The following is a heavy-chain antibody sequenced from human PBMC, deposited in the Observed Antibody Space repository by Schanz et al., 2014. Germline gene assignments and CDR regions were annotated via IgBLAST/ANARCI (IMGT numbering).Heavy chain of an antibody. J-gene: IGHJ6*02. CDR3: ARFLARYQYYGVDV. CDR1: GFTFSSYG. Sequence: QAQLVESGGALVQPGGSLRLSCSASGFTFSSYGMHWVRQAPGKGLEWVANIGYDGSEKYYVDSVKGRFTISRDNSKNTLYLQMNSLRAEDTAVYYCARFLARYQYYGVDVWGQGTTVIVSS. D-gene: IGHD3-3*01. V-gene: IGHV3-33*08. CDR2: IGYDGSEK.